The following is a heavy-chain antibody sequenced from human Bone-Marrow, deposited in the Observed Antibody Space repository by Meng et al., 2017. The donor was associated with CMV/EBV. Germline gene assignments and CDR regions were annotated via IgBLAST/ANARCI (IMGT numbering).Heavy chain of an antibody. CDR3: ARNHEYGYQLYGMDF. Sequence: GESLKISCVASGFNFSDYYMSWIRQAPGKGLEYISYISGSSRFNYPADSVRGRFTVSRDNAKSLVFLQMNSLRAEDTALYYCARNHEYGYQLYGMDFRDQGTPVTVSS. J-gene: IGHJ6*02. D-gene: IGHD5-18*01. V-gene: IGHV3-11*04. CDR2: ISGSSRFN. CDR1: GFNFSDYY.